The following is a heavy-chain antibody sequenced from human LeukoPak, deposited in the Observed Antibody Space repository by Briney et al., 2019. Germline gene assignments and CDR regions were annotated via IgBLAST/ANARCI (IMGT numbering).Heavy chain of an antibody. J-gene: IGHJ6*02. D-gene: IGHD2-2*01. CDR3: ANGQRYCSSTSCYARGDYYYYGMDV. Sequence: GGSLRLSCAASGFTFSSYGMHWVRQAPGKGLEWVAVISYDGSNKYYADSVKGRFTISRDNSKNTLYLQMNSLRAEDTAVYYCANGQRYCSSTSCYARGDYYYYGMDVWGQGTTVTVSS. CDR2: ISYDGSNK. CDR1: GFTFSSYG. V-gene: IGHV3-30*18.